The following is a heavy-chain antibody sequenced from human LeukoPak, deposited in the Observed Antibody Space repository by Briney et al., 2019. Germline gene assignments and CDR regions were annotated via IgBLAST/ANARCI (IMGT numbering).Heavy chain of an antibody. Sequence: GGSLRLSCAASGFTFSSYAMSWVRQAPGKGLEWVSAISGSGGSTYYADSVKGRFTISRDNSKNTLYLQTNSLRAEDTAVYYCANEDYDFWSGYLAGGWFDPWGQGTLVTVSS. CDR1: GFTFSSYA. V-gene: IGHV3-23*01. CDR3: ANEDYDFWSGYLAGGWFDP. J-gene: IGHJ5*02. CDR2: ISGSGGST. D-gene: IGHD3-3*01.